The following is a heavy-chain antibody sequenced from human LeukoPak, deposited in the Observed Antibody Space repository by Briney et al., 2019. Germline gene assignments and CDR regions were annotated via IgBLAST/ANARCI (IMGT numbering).Heavy chain of an antibody. J-gene: IGHJ4*02. V-gene: IGHV3-23*01. CDR3: AKDAPAVGYCGGDCYPPRL. CDR1: GFTFSSYA. Sequence: PGGSLRLSCAASGFTFSSYAMSWVRQAPGKGLEWVSAISGSGGSTYYADSVKGRFTISRDNSKNTLYLQMNSLRAEDTAVYYCAKDAPAVGYCGGDCYPPRLWGQGTLVTVSS. CDR2: ISGSGGST. D-gene: IGHD2-21*02.